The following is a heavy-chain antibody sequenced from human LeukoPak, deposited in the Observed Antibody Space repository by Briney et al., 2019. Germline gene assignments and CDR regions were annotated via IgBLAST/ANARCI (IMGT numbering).Heavy chain of an antibody. Sequence: GRSLRLSCAASGFTVSSNYMSWVRQAPGKGLEWVSVIYSGGSTYYADSVKGRFTISRDNSKNTLYLQMNSLRAEDTAVYYCARAGYYYDSSDQGYWYFDLWGRGTLVTVSS. V-gene: IGHV3-66*01. CDR3: ARAGYYYDSSDQGYWYFDL. CDR2: IYSGGST. CDR1: GFTVSSNY. D-gene: IGHD3-22*01. J-gene: IGHJ2*01.